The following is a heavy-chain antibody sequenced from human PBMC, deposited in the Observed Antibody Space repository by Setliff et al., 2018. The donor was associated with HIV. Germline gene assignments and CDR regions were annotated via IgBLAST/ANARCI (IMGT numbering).Heavy chain of an antibody. V-gene: IGHV4-34*01. J-gene: IGHJ6*03. Sequence: KTSETLSLTCAVYGGSFSGYYWCWIRQPPGKGLEWIGEINHSGSANYNPSLKSRLTISVDTSKNQFSLKLSSVTAADTAVHYCASSQGYDFWSGPTGYYMDVWGKGTTVTVSS. CDR1: GGSFSGYY. CDR3: ASSQGYDFWSGPTGYYMDV. D-gene: IGHD3-3*01. CDR2: INHSGSA.